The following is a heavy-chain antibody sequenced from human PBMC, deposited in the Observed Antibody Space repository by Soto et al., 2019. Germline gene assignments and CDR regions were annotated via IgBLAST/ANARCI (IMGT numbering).Heavy chain of an antibody. V-gene: IGHV3-7*04. Sequence: EVQLVESGGGLVQPGGSLRLSCAASGFSFTSYWMDWVRQAPGKGLEWVAMINEDGSEKYYVDSVKGRFTISRDNAKNSRYLETDSLRAEDAAVYYCVTDYDAKGWGTYWGQGNLVTVSS. D-gene: IGHD3-16*01. J-gene: IGHJ4*02. CDR1: GFSFTSYW. CDR2: INEDGSEK. CDR3: VTDYDAKGWGTY.